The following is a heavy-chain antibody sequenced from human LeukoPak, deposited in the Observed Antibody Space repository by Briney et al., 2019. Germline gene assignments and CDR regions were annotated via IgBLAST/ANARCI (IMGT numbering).Heavy chain of an antibody. D-gene: IGHD1-1*01. CDR1: GFPFSSYA. Sequence: GGSLRLSCSASGFPFSSYAMHWVRQAPGKGLEWVAEISYDGGNTYYADSVKGRFTISRDNSKNTLYLQMNSLRAEDTAVYYCAKEGTGIHFDYWGQGTLVTVSS. J-gene: IGHJ4*02. V-gene: IGHV3-30-3*01. CDR3: AKEGTGIHFDY. CDR2: ISYDGGNT.